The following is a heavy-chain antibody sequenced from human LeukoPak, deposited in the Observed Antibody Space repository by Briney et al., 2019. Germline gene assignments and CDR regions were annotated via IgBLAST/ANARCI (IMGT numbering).Heavy chain of an antibody. CDR2: INQDGSEK. CDR3: AKSITTRRLGAFDI. J-gene: IGHJ3*02. Sequence: GGSLRLSCAASGFTFSSYWMNWVRQAPGKGLEWVATINQDGSEKYYVDSVKGRFTISRDNAKNSLYLQMNSLRAEDTAVYYCAKSITTRRLGAFDIWGQGTMVTVSS. CDR1: GFTFSSYW. D-gene: IGHD2-2*01. V-gene: IGHV3-7*01.